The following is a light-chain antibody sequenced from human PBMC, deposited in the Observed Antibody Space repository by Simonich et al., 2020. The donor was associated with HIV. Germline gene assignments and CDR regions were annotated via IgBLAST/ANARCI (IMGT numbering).Light chain of an antibody. Sequence: IQMTQSPSALSASVGDRVTITCRASQSISSYLNWYQQQRGKAPKLLIYAASSLQSGVPSRFSGSGSGTDFTLTISSLQPEDFATYYCQQSYRTPYTFGQGTKLEIK. J-gene: IGKJ2*01. V-gene: IGKV1-39*01. CDR1: QSISSY. CDR3: QQSYRTPYT. CDR2: AAS.